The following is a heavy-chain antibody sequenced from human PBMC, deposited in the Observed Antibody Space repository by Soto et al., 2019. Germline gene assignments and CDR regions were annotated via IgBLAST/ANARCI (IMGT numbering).Heavy chain of an antibody. CDR1: GFTFSNFA. V-gene: IGHV3-23*01. J-gene: IGHJ6*02. Sequence: GGSLRLSCAASGFTFSNFAMHWVRQAPGKGLEWVSVISGSGDSTYYADSVKGRFTISRDNSKNTLYLQMNSLRAEDTAVYYCAAGGEDYYGMDVWGQGTTVTVS. CDR2: ISGSGDST. CDR3: AAGGEDYYGMDV. D-gene: IGHD3-16*01.